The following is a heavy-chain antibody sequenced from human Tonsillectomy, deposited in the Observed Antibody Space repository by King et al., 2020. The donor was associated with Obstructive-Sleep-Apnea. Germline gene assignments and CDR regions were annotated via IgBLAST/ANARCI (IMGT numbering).Heavy chain of an antibody. CDR3: ARDYYDSSAYFGY. CDR2: ISSSSTYI. J-gene: IGHJ1*01. V-gene: IGHV3-21*01. Sequence: VQLVESGGGLVKPGGSLRLFCAASGFTFSSYVMTWVRQAPGKGLEWVSSISSSSTYIYYADSVKGRFTISIDNAKNSLYLQMNSLRAEDTAVYYCARDYYDSSAYFGYWGQGTLVTVSS. CDR1: GFTFSSYV. D-gene: IGHD3-22*01.